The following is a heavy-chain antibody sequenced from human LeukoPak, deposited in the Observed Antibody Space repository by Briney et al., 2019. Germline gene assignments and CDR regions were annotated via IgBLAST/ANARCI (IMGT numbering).Heavy chain of an antibody. D-gene: IGHD6-13*01. CDR3: ARIGSSWYNAFDI. J-gene: IGHJ3*02. V-gene: IGHV3-23*01. Sequence: PGGSLRLSCAASGLTFSSYAMSWVRQAPGKGLEWVSTISDSGGSTWYADSVKGRFTISRDNAKNTLYLQMNSLRAEDTAVYYCARIGSSWYNAFDIWGQGTMVTVSS. CDR2: ISDSGGST. CDR1: GLTFSSYA.